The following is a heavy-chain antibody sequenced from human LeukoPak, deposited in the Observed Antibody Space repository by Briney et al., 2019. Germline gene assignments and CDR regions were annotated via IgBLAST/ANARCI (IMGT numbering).Heavy chain of an antibody. D-gene: IGHD4-17*01. CDR1: GYSFTSYW. J-gene: IGHJ4*02. Sequence: GESRKISCKGSGYSFTSYWIGWVRQMPGKGLEWMGIIYPGDSDTRYSPSFQGQVTISADKSISTAYLQWSSLKASDTAMYYCVRTVTTLLYYFDYWGQGTLVTVSS. CDR3: VRTVTTLLYYFDY. CDR2: IYPGDSDT. V-gene: IGHV5-51*01.